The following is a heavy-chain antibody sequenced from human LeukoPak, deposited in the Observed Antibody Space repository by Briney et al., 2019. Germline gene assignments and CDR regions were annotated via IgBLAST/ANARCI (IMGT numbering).Heavy chain of an antibody. V-gene: IGHV1-2*02. CDR2: INPNSGGT. J-gene: IGHJ4*02. Sequence: ASVKVSCKASGYRFTGHYMHWVRQAPGQGLEWMGWINPNSGGTNYAQKFQGRVTMTRDTSTSTVYMELSSLRSEDTAVYYCARDSADYGDYDYWGQGTLVTVSS. D-gene: IGHD4-17*01. CDR3: ARDSADYGDYDY. CDR1: GYRFTGHY.